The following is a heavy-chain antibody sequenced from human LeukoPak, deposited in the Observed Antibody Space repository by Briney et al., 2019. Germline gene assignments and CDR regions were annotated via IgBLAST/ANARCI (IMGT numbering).Heavy chain of an antibody. D-gene: IGHD3-10*01. J-gene: IGHJ5*02. CDR1: GGSFSGYY. V-gene: IGHV4-34*01. CDR2: INHSGST. CDR3: ARSALRYYGSGSYYIPWFDP. Sequence: SETLSLTCAVYGGSFSGYYWSWIRQPPGKGLEWIGEINHSGSTNYNPSLKSRVTISVDTSKNQFSLKLSSVTAADTAVYYCARSALRYYGSGSYYIPWFDPWGQGTLVTVSS.